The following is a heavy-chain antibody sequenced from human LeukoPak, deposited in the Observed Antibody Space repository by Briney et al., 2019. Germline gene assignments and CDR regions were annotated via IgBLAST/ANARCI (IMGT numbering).Heavy chain of an antibody. CDR1: GFTFSSYA. V-gene: IGHV3-23*01. J-gene: IGHJ6*03. CDR2: ISGSGGST. Sequence: GGSLRLSCAASGFTFSSYAMSWVRQAPGKGLEWVSAISGSGGSTYYADSVKGRFTISRDNSKNTLYLQMNSLRAEDTAVYYCARSGGYCGYDWGGLPDYMDVWGKGTTVTVSS. D-gene: IGHD5-12*01. CDR3: ARSGGYCGYDWGGLPDYMDV.